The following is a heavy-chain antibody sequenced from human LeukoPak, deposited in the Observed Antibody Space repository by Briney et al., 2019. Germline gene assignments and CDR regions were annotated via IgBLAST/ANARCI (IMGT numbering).Heavy chain of an antibody. CDR2: INPNSGGT. Sequence: ASVKVSCKASGGTFTSYAISWVRQAPGQGLGWMGWINPNSGGTNYAQKFQGRVTMTRDTSISTAYMELSRLRSDDTAVYYCARAVAGTDYWGQGTLVTVSS. J-gene: IGHJ4*02. D-gene: IGHD6-19*01. V-gene: IGHV1-2*02. CDR3: ARAVAGTDY. CDR1: GGTFTSYA.